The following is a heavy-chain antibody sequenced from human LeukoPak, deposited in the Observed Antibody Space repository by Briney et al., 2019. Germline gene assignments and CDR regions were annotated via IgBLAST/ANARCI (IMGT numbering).Heavy chain of an antibody. CDR1: GDSISGYY. Sequence: PSETLSLTCTVSGDSISGYYWSWIRQPPGRGLEWIGYISDSGSTNYNPSLKSRVTISVDTSKNQVSLNLSSVTAADTAVYYCARHRRRYYGSGTYDFDYWGQGTLVTVPS. CDR2: ISDSGST. CDR3: ARHRRRYYGSGTYDFDY. V-gene: IGHV4-59*08. J-gene: IGHJ4*02. D-gene: IGHD3-10*01.